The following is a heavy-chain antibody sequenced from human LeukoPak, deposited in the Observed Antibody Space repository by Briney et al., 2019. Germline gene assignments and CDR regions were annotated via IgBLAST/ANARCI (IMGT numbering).Heavy chain of an antibody. J-gene: IGHJ4*02. CDR2: INAGNGNT. Sequence: TLTXXXMXWXXXAPGXXLXXXGWINAGNGNTKYSQKFQGRVTITRDTSASTAYMELSSLRSEDTAVYYCARVLWFGELVDYWGQGTLVTVSS. V-gene: IGHV1-3*01. D-gene: IGHD3-10*01. CDR3: ARVLWFGELVDY. CDR1: TLTXXX.